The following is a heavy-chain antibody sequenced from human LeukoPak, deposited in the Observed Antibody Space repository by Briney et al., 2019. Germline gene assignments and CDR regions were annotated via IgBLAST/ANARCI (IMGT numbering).Heavy chain of an antibody. D-gene: IGHD3-10*01. V-gene: IGHV3-23*01. CDR1: GFTFSHYA. J-gene: IGHJ4*02. Sequence: GGSLRLSCAASGFTFSHYAMGWVRQAPGKGLEWASTISGSGGDTHYADSVKGRFAISRDNSKNTLYLQMNSLRAEDTAVYYCAKDVGVILFDYWGQGTLVTVSS. CDR2: ISGSGGDT. CDR3: AKDVGVILFDY.